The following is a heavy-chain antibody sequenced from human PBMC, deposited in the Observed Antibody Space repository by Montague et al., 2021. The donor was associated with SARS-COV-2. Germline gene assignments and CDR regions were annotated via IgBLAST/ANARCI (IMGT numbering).Heavy chain of an antibody. CDR1: GYSISTGYY. Sequence: SETLSLTCTVSGYSISTGYYCGWIRQPPGKGLEWIGTIYHSGSTYFNPSLKSRVTISVDTSKNQFSLNLSSVTAADTAVYYCAKVAGSHDTFDIWGRGTMVTVSS. J-gene: IGHJ3*02. V-gene: IGHV4-38-2*02. CDR2: IYHSGST. D-gene: IGHD6-19*01. CDR3: AKVAGSHDTFDI.